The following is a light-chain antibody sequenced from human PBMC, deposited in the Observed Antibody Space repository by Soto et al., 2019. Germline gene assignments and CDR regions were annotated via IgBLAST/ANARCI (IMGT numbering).Light chain of an antibody. J-gene: IGKJ4*01. Sequence: EIVLTQSPGTLSLSPGETATLSCRASQSFRSNYLAWYQQRPGQAPRLLIYAVSSRASGIPDRFSGSVSGTDFTLTISRLEPEDSAVYYCQQYDRIPGFIFGGGTKVDIK. CDR2: AVS. CDR3: QQYDRIPGFI. CDR1: QSFRSNY. V-gene: IGKV3-20*01.